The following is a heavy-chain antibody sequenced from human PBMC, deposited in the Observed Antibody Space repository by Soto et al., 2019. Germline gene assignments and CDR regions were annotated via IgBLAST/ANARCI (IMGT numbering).Heavy chain of an antibody. CDR3: AKRGVDTFGLSY. CDR2: INTDGNST. V-gene: IGHV3-74*01. Sequence: EVQLVESGGGLVQAGGSLRLSCAVSGFTFSSFWMHWVRQAPGEGLVWVSRINTDGNSTSYADSVKGRFTISRDNAKNTLYLQMNSLRVEDTAMYYCAKRGVDTFGLSYWGQGTLVTVSS. D-gene: IGHD3-10*01. J-gene: IGHJ4*02. CDR1: GFTFSSFW.